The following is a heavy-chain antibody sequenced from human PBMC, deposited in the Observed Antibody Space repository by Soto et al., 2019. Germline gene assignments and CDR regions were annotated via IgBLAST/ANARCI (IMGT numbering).Heavy chain of an antibody. J-gene: IGHJ4*02. CDR3: ASGIGTTALDY. CDR2: ISYDGSNK. V-gene: IGHV3-30-3*01. Sequence: GGSLXLSCAASGFXFSSYAMHWVRQAPGKGLEWVAVISYDGSNKYYADSVKGRFTISRDNSKNTLYLQMNSLRAEDTAVYYCASGIGTTALDYWGQGTLVTVSS. CDR1: GFXFSSYA. D-gene: IGHD1-1*01.